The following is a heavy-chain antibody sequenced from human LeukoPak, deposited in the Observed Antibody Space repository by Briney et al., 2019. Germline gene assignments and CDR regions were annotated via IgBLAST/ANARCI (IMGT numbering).Heavy chain of an antibody. Sequence: GGSLGLSCAASGFTFSDYYMSWIRQAPGKGLEWVSYISSSGSTIYYADSVKGRFTISRDNAKNSLYLQMNSLRAEDTAVYYCARDHCSGGSCYSLYYYGMDVWGQGTTVTVSS. V-gene: IGHV3-11*01. CDR1: GFTFSDYY. J-gene: IGHJ6*02. D-gene: IGHD2-15*01. CDR3: ARDHCSGGSCYSLYYYGMDV. CDR2: ISSSGSTI.